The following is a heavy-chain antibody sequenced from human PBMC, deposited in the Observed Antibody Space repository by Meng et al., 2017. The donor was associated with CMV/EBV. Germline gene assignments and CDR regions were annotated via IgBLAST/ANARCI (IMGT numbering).Heavy chain of an antibody. V-gene: IGHV1-18*01. CDR1: GYTFTSYG. Sequence: ASVKVSCKASGYTFTSYGISWVRQAPGQGLEWMGWISAYNGNTNYAQKLQGRVTMTTDTSTSTAYMELRSLRSDDTAVYYCARGAIYCSGGSCYSGKSDYWGQGTLVTVSS. CDR3: ARGAIYCSGGSCYSGKSDY. CDR2: ISAYNGNT. J-gene: IGHJ4*02. D-gene: IGHD2-15*01.